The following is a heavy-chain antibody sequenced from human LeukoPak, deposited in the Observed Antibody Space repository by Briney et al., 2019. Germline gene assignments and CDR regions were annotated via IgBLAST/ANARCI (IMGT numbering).Heavy chain of an antibody. CDR3: AKWHEKLLAFDS. V-gene: IGHV4-59*01. CDR2: IHHTGKN. CDR1: GVSISRYY. D-gene: IGHD1-7*01. J-gene: IGHJ4*02. Sequence: SETLSLTCTVSGVSISRYYWSWIRQPPGKGLEWIGYIHHTGKNWYNPPLQSRVTLSVDTSKSEFSLRLNSVTAADTAVYYCAKWHEKLLAFDSWGQGTLVTVSS.